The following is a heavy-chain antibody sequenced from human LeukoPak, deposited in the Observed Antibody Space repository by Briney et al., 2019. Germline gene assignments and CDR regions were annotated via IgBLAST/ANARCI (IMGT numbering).Heavy chain of an antibody. D-gene: IGHD1-26*01. CDR2: FDPEDGET. V-gene: IGHV1-24*01. CDR1: GYTLTELS. Sequence: ASVKVSCKVSGYTLTELSMHWVRQAPGKGLEWMGGFDPEDGETIYAQKFQGRVTMTEDTSTNTAYMELSSLRSEDTAVYYCATEVGSNNWFDPWGQGTLVTVSS. J-gene: IGHJ5*02. CDR3: ATEVGSNNWFDP.